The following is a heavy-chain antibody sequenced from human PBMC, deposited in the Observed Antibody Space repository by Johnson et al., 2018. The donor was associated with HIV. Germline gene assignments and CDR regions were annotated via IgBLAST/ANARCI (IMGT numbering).Heavy chain of an antibody. V-gene: IGHV3-7*05. CDR1: GFTFSTYW. CDR3: AKDMVPWFGELPWAFDTFDV. Sequence: VQVVESGGGLVQPGGSLRLSCAASGFTFSTYWMSWVRQAPGKGLEWVANIKQDGSEKYYVDSVKGRFTISRDNAKNSLYLQMNSLRPEDTALYYCAKDMVPWFGELPWAFDTFDVWGQGTMVTVSS. CDR2: IKQDGSEK. J-gene: IGHJ3*01. D-gene: IGHD3-10*01.